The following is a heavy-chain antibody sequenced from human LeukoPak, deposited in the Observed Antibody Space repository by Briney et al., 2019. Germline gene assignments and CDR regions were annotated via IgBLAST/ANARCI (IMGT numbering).Heavy chain of an antibody. CDR1: GFTFSSYA. J-gene: IGHJ4*02. Sequence: QAGGSLRLSCAASGFTFSSYAMSWVRQAPGKGLEWVSAISGSGGSTYCADSVKGRFTISRDNAKNSLYLQMNSLRAEDAALYYCAKVSGGSSRSDYYFDYWGQGTLVTVSS. CDR2: ISGSGGST. V-gene: IGHV3-23*01. CDR3: AKVSGGSSRSDYYFDY. D-gene: IGHD2-15*01.